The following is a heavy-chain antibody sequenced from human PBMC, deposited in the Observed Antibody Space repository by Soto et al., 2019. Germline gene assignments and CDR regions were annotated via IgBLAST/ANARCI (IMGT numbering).Heavy chain of an antibody. CDR2: ISAYNGNT. D-gene: IGHD3-3*01. J-gene: IGHJ5*02. CDR3: ARVYDFWSGSNWFDP. V-gene: IGHV1-18*01. Sequence: ASVKVSCKASGYTFTSYGISWVRQAPGQGLEWMGWISAYNGNTNYAQKLQGRVTMTTDTSTSTAYKELRNLKTDDTAVYYCARVYDFWSGSNWFDPWGQGTLVTVSS. CDR1: GYTFTSYG.